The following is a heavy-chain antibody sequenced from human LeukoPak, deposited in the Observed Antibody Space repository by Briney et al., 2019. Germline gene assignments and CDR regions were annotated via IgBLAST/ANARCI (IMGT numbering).Heavy chain of an antibody. Sequence: GGSLRLSCAASGFTFSSYTMNWVRQAPGKGLEWVSSISSSSTYIYYADSVKGRFTISRDNAKNSLYLQMNSLRAEDMAVYYCAREWRYYDSSGYYDYWGQGTLVTVSS. D-gene: IGHD3-22*01. CDR3: AREWRYYDSSGYYDY. J-gene: IGHJ4*02. CDR1: GFTFSSYT. V-gene: IGHV3-21*01. CDR2: ISSSSTYI.